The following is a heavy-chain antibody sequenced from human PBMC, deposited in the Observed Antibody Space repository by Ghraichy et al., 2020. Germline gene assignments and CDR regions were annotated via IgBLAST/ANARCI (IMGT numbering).Heavy chain of an antibody. Sequence: SETLSLTCAVSGGSFSGYYWNWIRQPPGRGLEWIGNINHSGRANYNSSLKSRLIMSVDTSKNQFSLSLTSVTAADSALYFCARRLAMGPAGHMDVWGKGTTVTVSS. J-gene: IGHJ6*04. CDR2: INHSGRA. CDR3: ARRLAMGPAGHMDV. V-gene: IGHV4-34*01. CDR1: GGSFSGYY. D-gene: IGHD5-24*01.